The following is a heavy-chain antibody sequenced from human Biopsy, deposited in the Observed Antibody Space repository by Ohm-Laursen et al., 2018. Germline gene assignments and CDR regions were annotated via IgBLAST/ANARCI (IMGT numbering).Heavy chain of an antibody. Sequence: RLSCAASGFTFHSYAMNWVRQAPGKGLEWISRLDVAEYNIYYADSVRGRFTASRDNSKGMVYLQMDSLRVDDTAVYYCVREPKTGTAEAWYFDLWGRGSPVTVPS. CDR2: LDVAEYNI. CDR3: VREPKTGTAEAWYFDL. D-gene: IGHD3-9*01. V-gene: IGHV3-23*01. J-gene: IGHJ2*01. CDR1: GFTFHSYA.